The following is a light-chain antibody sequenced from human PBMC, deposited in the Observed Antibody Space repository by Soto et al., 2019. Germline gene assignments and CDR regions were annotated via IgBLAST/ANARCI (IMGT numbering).Light chain of an antibody. Sequence: DIQMTLSPSSVSASPPDTVTITCRASQGLKFLAWYQQKPGKAPRLLIYEATNLQSGVPPRFSGSGSGTDFTLTISSLQPEDFATYFCQQANSCPITFGQGTRLEIK. CDR3: QQANSCPIT. CDR1: QGLKF. V-gene: IGKV1-12*01. CDR2: EAT. J-gene: IGKJ5*01.